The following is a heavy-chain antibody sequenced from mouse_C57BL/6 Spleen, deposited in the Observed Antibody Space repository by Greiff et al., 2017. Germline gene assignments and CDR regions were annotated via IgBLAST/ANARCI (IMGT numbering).Heavy chain of an antibody. D-gene: IGHD1-3*01. Sequence: DVMLVESGGGLVQPGGSMKLSCVASGFTFSNYWMNWVRQSPEKGLEWVAQIRLKSDNYATHYAESVKGRFTISRDDSKSSVYLQMNNLRAEDTGIYYCTASESGFAYWGQGTLVTVSA. V-gene: IGHV6-3*01. CDR2: IRLKSDNYAT. CDR1: GFTFSNYW. J-gene: IGHJ3*01. CDR3: TASESGFAY.